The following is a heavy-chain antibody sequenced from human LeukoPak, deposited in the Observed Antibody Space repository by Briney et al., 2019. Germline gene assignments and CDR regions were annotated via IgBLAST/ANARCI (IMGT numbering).Heavy chain of an antibody. J-gene: IGHJ4*02. D-gene: IGHD3-9*01. V-gene: IGHV1-69*13. CDR2: IIPIFGTA. CDR3: ARAAHYDILVPTFDY. Sequence: ASVTVSCTASGGTFSSYAISWVRQAPGQGLEWMGGIIPIFGTANYAQKFQGRVTITADESTSTAYMELSSLRSEDTAVYYCARAAHYDILVPTFDYWGQGTLVTVSS. CDR1: GGTFSSYA.